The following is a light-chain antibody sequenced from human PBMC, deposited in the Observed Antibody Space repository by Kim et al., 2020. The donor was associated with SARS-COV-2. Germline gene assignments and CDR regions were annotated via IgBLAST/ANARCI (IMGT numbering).Light chain of an antibody. CDR2: LGS. J-gene: IGKJ1*01. CDR1: QSLLHSNGYNY. V-gene: IGKV2-28*01. Sequence: PASISCRSSQSLLHSNGYNYLDWYLQKPGQSPQLLIYLGSNRASGVPERFRGSGSGTDFTLKISRVEAEDIGVYYCMQALQAPNTFGQGTKVDIK. CDR3: MQALQAPNT.